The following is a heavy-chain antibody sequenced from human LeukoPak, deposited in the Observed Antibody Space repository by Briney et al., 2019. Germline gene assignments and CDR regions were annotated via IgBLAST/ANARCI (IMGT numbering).Heavy chain of an antibody. Sequence: ASVKVPCKASGYTFTSYGISWVRQAPGQGLEWMGWISAYNGNTNYAQKLQGRVTMTTDTSTSTAYMELRSLRSDDTAVYYCARDLGPMTTVTFGYWGQGTLVTVSS. V-gene: IGHV1-18*01. CDR2: ISAYNGNT. CDR1: GYTFTSYG. CDR3: ARDLGPMTTVTFGY. D-gene: IGHD4-11*01. J-gene: IGHJ4*02.